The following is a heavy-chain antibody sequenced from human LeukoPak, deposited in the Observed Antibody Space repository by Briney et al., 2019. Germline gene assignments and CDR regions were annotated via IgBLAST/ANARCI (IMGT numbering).Heavy chain of an antibody. CDR3: ARAGLAYDSSGYYLRDDAFDI. D-gene: IGHD3-22*01. J-gene: IGHJ3*02. V-gene: IGHV3-13*01. Sequence: GGSLRLSCAASGFTFSSYDMHWVRQATGKGLEWVSAIGTAGDTYYPGSAKGRFTISRENAKNSLYLQMNSLRAGDTAVYYCARAGLAYDSSGYYLRDDAFDIWGQGTMVTVSS. CDR1: GFTFSSYD. CDR2: IGTAGDT.